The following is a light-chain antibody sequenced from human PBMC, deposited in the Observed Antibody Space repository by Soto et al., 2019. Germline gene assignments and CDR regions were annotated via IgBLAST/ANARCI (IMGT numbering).Light chain of an antibody. Sequence: EIVLTQSPATLSLSPGERATLSCRASQSVSSYLAWYQQKPGQAPRLLIYDASNRATGIPARFSGSGSGTDFTRTISGLEPEDFAVYYCQQRSNWPFFTFGPGTKVDIK. CDR2: DAS. V-gene: IGKV3-11*01. J-gene: IGKJ3*01. CDR3: QQRSNWPFFT. CDR1: QSVSSY.